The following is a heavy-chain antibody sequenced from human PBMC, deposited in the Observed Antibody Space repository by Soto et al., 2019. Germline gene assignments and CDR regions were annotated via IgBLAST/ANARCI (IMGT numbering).Heavy chain of an antibody. CDR2: IYYSGST. D-gene: IGHD3-22*01. Sequence: SETLSLTCTVSGGSISSGGYYWSWIRQHPGKGLEWIGYIYYSGSTYYNPSLKSRVTISVDTSKNQFSLKLSSVTAADTAVYYCARHRVGGYYDSSGYPDYWGQGTLVTVSS. CDR3: ARHRVGGYYDSSGYPDY. V-gene: IGHV4-31*03. CDR1: GGSISSGGYY. J-gene: IGHJ4*02.